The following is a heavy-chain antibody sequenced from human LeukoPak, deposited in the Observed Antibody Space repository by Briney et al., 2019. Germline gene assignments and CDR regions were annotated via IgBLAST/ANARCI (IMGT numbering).Heavy chain of an antibody. D-gene: IGHD3-3*01. CDR1: GGYITRSNYH. CDR3: TSSPRVVIHGGMDV. V-gene: IGHV4-61*05. CDR2: IYYTGST. Sequence: PSETLSLTCTVSGGYITRSNYHWRWIRQPTGKGLEWIGHIYYTGSTNYNPFLKSRVTISLDTSKNEFSLEQSSVTAADTAVYYCTSSPRVVIHGGMDVWGRGTTVTVSS. J-gene: IGHJ6*02.